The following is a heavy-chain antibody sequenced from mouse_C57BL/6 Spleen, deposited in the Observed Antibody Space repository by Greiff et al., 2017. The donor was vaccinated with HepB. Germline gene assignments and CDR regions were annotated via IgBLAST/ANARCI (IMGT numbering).Heavy chain of an antibody. CDR1: GYAFSSSW. CDR3: ARRYDYDGYYFDY. D-gene: IGHD2-4*01. J-gene: IGHJ2*01. Sequence: QVQLQQSGPELVKPGASVKISCKASGYAFSSSWMNWVKQRPGKGLEWIGRIYPGDGDTNYNGKFKGKATLTADKSSSTAYMQLSSLTSEDSAVYFCARRYDYDGYYFDYWGQGTTLTVSS. CDR2: IYPGDGDT. V-gene: IGHV1-82*01.